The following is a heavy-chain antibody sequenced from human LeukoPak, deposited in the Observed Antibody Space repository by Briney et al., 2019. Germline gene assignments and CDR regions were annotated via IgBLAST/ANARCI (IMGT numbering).Heavy chain of an antibody. CDR1: GFTFNSYD. D-gene: IGHD4-23*01. J-gene: IGHJ4*02. Sequence: GGSLRLSCTASGFTFNSYDMTWVRQAPGKGLEWVSIISGSGASKNYADSVKGRFTISRDNSKNTLYLQMNSLRAEDTAVYYCAKNSGIDYWGQGTLVTVSS. V-gene: IGHV3-23*01. CDR2: ISGSGASK. CDR3: AKNSGIDY.